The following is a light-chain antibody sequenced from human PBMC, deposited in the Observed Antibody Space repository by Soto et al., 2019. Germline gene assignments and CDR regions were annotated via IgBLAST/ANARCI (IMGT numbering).Light chain of an antibody. CDR3: CSYAGGYTWV. J-gene: IGLJ7*01. V-gene: IGLV2-11*01. CDR1: SSDVANYNY. Sequence: QSALTQPRSVSGSPGQSVTISCTGTSSDVANYNYVSWYQHHPGKAPKVIIYDVTKWPSGVPDRFSGSKSGNTASLTISGLQAEDEADYYCCSYAGGYTWVFGGGTQLTVL. CDR2: DVT.